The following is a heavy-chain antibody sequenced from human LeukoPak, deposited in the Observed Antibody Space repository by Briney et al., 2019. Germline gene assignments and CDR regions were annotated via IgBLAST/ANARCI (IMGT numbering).Heavy chain of an antibody. Sequence: SETLSLTCAVYGGSFSGYYWSWIRQPPGKGLEWIGSIYHSGSTYYNPSLKSRVTISVDTSKNQFSLKLSSVTAADTAVYYCARSPFWSGYRSDYYYYYMDVWGKGTTVTVSS. J-gene: IGHJ6*03. CDR1: GGSFSGYY. D-gene: IGHD3-3*01. CDR2: IYHSGST. CDR3: ARSPFWSGYRSDYYYYYMDV. V-gene: IGHV4-34*01.